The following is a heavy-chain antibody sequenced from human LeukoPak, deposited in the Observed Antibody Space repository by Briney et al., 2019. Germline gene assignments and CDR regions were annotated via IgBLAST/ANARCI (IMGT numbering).Heavy chain of an antibody. V-gene: IGHV1-2*02. CDR3: ARVERKGWFDP. J-gene: IGHJ5*02. CDR2: INPNSGDT. CDR1: GYIFTGYY. D-gene: IGHD1-14*01. Sequence: ASVKVSCKASGYIFTGYYMHWVRQAPGQGLEWMGWINPNSGDTNYAQKFQGRVTMTRDTSISTAYMELSRLRSDDTAVYYCARVERKGWFDPWGQGTLVTVSS.